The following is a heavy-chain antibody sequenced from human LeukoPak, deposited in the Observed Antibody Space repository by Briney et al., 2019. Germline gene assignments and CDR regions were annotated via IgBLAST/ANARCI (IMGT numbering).Heavy chain of an antibody. CDR2: ISGSGGST. D-gene: IGHD3-16*02. J-gene: IGHJ3*02. CDR3: AKDAVATYRHDAFDI. CDR1: GFTFSSCA. Sequence: GGSLRLSCAASGFTFSSCAMSWVRQAPGKGLQWVSTISGSGGSTYYADSVKGRFTISRDNSKNTLYLQMNSLRAEDTAVYYCAKDAVATYRHDAFDIWGQGTMVTVSS. V-gene: IGHV3-23*01.